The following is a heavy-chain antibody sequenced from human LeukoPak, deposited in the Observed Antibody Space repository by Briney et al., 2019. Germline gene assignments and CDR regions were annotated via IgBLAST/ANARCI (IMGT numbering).Heavy chain of an antibody. D-gene: IGHD4-23*01. J-gene: IGHJ4*02. V-gene: IGHV1-3*01. Sequence: ASVKVSCKASGYTFTSYAMHWVRQAPGQRLEWMGWINAGNGNTKYSQKFQDRVTIPWDTSASTAYMELSSLRSEDAAVYYCARDPDHGRNSGFDYWGQGTLVTVSS. CDR1: GYTFTSYA. CDR2: INAGNGNT. CDR3: ARDPDHGRNSGFDY.